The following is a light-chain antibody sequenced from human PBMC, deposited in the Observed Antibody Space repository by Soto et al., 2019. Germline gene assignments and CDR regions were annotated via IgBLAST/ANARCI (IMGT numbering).Light chain of an antibody. V-gene: IGKV4-1*01. CDR3: QQYYSTPRT. J-gene: IGKJ1*01. CDR1: QSVLYSSNNKNY. Sequence: DIVMTQSPDSLAVSLGERATINCKSSQSVLYSSNNKNYLAWYQQKIGQPPKLLIYWASTRESGVPDRFSGSGSGTDLTLTISSLQAEDVAVYYCQQYYSTPRTFGQGTKVDI. CDR2: WAS.